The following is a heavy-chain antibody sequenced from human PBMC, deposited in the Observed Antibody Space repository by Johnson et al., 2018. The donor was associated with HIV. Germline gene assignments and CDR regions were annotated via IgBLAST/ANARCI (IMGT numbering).Heavy chain of an antibody. J-gene: IGHJ3*01. Sequence: EVQLVESGGGLVQPGGSLRLSCAASGFTFSSYWMSWVRQAPGKGLEWVANIKQDGSEKYYVDSVKGRFTISRDNAKNSLYLQMNSLRAEDTALYFCTTGEVNSIIGLITFQGPAFDFWGQGTLVTVS. CDR2: IKQDGSEK. CDR1: GFTFSSYW. V-gene: IGHV3-7*05. CDR3: TTGEVNSIIGLITFQGPAFDF. D-gene: IGHD2/OR15-2a*01.